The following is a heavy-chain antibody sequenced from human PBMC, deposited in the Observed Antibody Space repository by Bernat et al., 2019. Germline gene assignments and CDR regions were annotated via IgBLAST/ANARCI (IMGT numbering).Heavy chain of an antibody. Sequence: QVQLQESGPGLVKPSETLSLTCSVSVGSISSSNYCWGWIRQSPGKGLEWIGNFYYGGSTHCNPSLKSRVIISVDASKNQFSLELSSVTAADTALYYCARRTRGGYNWYFDYWGQGILVTVSS. CDR1: VGSISSSNYC. CDR3: ARRTRGGYNWYFDY. V-gene: IGHV4-39*01. J-gene: IGHJ4*02. D-gene: IGHD5-24*01. CDR2: FYYGGST.